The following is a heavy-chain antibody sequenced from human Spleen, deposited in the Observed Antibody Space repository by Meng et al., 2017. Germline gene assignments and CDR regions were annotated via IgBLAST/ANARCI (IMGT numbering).Heavy chain of an antibody. CDR1: GDSISSSDW. D-gene: IGHD1-14*01. Sequence: QMELQGPGPGLVKPSGTLSLTCAVSGDSISSSDWWSWVRQPPGKGLEWIADIYRSGSTNYNPPLKSRVTISVDRSKNQFSLKLTSVTAADTAVYYCAREVPRKYFDLWGRGTLVTVSS. CDR2: IYRSGST. V-gene: IGHV4-4*02. J-gene: IGHJ2*01. CDR3: AREVPRKYFDL.